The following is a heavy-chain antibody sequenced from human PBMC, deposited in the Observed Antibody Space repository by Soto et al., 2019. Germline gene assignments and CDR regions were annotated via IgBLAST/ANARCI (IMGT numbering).Heavy chain of an antibody. CDR3: ERAPLLYYDFWSGYSAYGMDV. Sequence: GASVKVSCKASGGAFNSYALAWARQAPGQGLEWMGGIIPMFGTTNYAQKFQGRVSMTADDSTSTAYMELRSLRSDDTAVYYCERAPLLYYDFWSGYSAYGMDVWGQGTTVTVSS. CDR1: GGAFNSYA. V-gene: IGHV1-69*13. CDR2: IIPMFGTT. J-gene: IGHJ6*02. D-gene: IGHD3-3*01.